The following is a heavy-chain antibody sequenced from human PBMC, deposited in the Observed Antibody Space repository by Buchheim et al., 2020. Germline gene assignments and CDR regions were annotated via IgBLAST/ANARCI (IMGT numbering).Heavy chain of an antibody. CDR1: GGSISSTSYY. J-gene: IGHJ5*02. CDR2: MYYSGSP. D-gene: IGHD4-17*01. Sequence: QLQLQESGPGLVKPSETLSLTCTVSGGSISSTSYYWGWIRQPPGKGLEWIGSMYYSGSPYYNPSLKSRVTISVDTSKKQFSLKLSSVTAADTAVYYCARRIYGFHWFDPWGQGTL. V-gene: IGHV4-39*01. CDR3: ARRIYGFHWFDP.